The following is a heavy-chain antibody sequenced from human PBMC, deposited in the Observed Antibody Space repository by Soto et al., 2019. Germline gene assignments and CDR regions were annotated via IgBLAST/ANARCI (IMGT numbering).Heavy chain of an antibody. J-gene: IGHJ4*02. CDR3: ARWGDNQRLDS. CDR2: IWYDGSNK. CDR1: GFTLRSHG. Sequence: QVQLVQSGGGVVQPGGSLRLSCEATGFTLRSHGMHWVRQAPGKGLEWVAVIWYDGSNKYYADSVKGRLTISRDNSKNTLYLQMNSLRAEDTAVYYCARWGDNQRLDSWGQGTLVTVSS. V-gene: IGHV3-33*01. D-gene: IGHD3-16*01.